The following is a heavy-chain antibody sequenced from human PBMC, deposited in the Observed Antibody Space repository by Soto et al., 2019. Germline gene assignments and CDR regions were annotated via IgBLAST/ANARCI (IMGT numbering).Heavy chain of an antibody. CDR1: GYIFTSQG. J-gene: IGHJ4*02. Sequence: QIQLVQSGAEVKKPGASAKVSCKASGYIFTSQGISWVRQAPGQGLEWMGWISTYNGNPNYAQKLQGRVTMTTNTSTTTAFLELRSLTSDDTAVYYCARGRTRALDYWGQGTPVIVSS. V-gene: IGHV1-18*01. D-gene: IGHD1-7*01. CDR2: ISTYNGNP. CDR3: ARGRTRALDY.